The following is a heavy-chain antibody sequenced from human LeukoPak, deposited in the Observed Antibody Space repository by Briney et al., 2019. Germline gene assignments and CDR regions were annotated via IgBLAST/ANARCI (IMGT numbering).Heavy chain of an antibody. CDR2: IYYSGST. V-gene: IGHV4-59*08. Sequence: SETLSVTCTVSGGSISSYPWNWIRQPPGKGLEWIGNIYYSGSTNYNPSLKSRVTISPDTSKNQFSLRLSSVTAADTAVYYCARQGARFGELLSFYAMDVWGQGTTVTVSS. D-gene: IGHD3-10*01. J-gene: IGHJ6*02. CDR3: ARQGARFGELLSFYAMDV. CDR1: GGSISSYP.